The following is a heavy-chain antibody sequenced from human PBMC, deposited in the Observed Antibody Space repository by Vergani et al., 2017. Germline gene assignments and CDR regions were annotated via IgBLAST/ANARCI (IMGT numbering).Heavy chain of an antibody. V-gene: IGHV1-69*04. Sequence: QVQLVQSGAEVKKPGSSVKVSCKASGGTFSSYAICWVRQAPGQGLEWMGRIIPILGIANYAQKFQGRVTITADKSTSTAYMELSSLRSEDTAVYYCASQERERGDYWGQGTLVTVSS. J-gene: IGHJ4*02. CDR2: IIPILGIA. CDR1: GGTFSSYA. D-gene: IGHD1-26*01. CDR3: ASQERERGDY.